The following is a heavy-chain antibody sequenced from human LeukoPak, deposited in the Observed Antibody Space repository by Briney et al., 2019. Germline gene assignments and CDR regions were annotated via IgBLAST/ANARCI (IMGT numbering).Heavy chain of an antibody. Sequence: GGSLRLSCAASGFTLSSYAMSWVRRAPGKGLEWVSDISGIGGSTYYADSVKGRFTISRDNSKNTLYLQLNSLRADDTAAYYCATSLGAVTNYFGYWGQGTLVTVSS. CDR1: GFTLSSYA. V-gene: IGHV3-23*01. CDR3: ATSLGAVTNYFGY. J-gene: IGHJ4*02. D-gene: IGHD4-17*01. CDR2: ISGIGGST.